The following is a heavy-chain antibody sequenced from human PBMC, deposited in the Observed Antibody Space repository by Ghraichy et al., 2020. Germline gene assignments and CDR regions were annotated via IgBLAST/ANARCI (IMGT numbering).Heavy chain of an antibody. CDR1: GFTFSSYW. D-gene: IGHD4/OR15-4a*01. CDR3: EKDGALY. Sequence: SCAASGFTFSSYWMHWVRQAPGKGLVWVSRINSDGTSTSYADSVKGRFTISRDNAKNTLYLQMDSLRAEDTAVYYCEKDGALYWGQGTLVTVSS. V-gene: IGHV3-74*01. CDR2: INSDGTST. J-gene: IGHJ4*02.